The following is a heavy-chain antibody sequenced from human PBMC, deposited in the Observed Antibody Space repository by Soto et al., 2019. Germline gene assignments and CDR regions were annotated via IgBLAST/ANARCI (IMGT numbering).Heavy chain of an antibody. V-gene: IGHV1-46*01. CDR1: GYTFTSYY. J-gene: IGHJ6*02. CDR2: INPSGGYT. CDR3: ARDHPILLWFGETTRDYYYGMDV. D-gene: IGHD3-10*01. Sequence: ASVKVSCKASGYTFTSYYMNWVRQAPGQGLEWLGIINPSGGYTTYAQRFLGRVTMISDTSTSTVHMELGSPTSEDTAVYYCARDHPILLWFGETTRDYYYGMDVWGQGTTVTVSS.